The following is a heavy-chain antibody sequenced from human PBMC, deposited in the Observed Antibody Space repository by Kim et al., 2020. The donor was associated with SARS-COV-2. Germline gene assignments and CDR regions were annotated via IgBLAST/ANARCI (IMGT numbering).Heavy chain of an antibody. CDR1: GGSISSSSYY. D-gene: IGHD5-12*01. J-gene: IGHJ4*01. V-gene: IGHV4-39*01. Sequence: SETLSLTCTVSGGSISSSSYYWGWIRQPPGQGLEWIGSIYYSGSTYYNPSLKSRVTISVDTSKNQFSLKLSSVTAADTAVYYCARPARSWLQLHGVYYF. CDR2: IYYSGST. CDR3: ARPARSWLQLHGVYYF.